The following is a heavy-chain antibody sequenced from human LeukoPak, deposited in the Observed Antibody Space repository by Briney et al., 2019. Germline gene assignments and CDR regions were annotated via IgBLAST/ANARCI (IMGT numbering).Heavy chain of an antibody. J-gene: IGHJ4*02. Sequence: GGSLRLSCAASGFTFSSSAMTWVRQAPGKGLEGVSTLTSGGSTYYADSVKGRFTISRDNSKNTLYLQMNSLRAEDTAVYYCAKGLRGYSYGLDYWGQGTLVTVSS. CDR3: AKGLRGYSYGLDY. D-gene: IGHD5-18*01. V-gene: IGHV3-23*01. CDR2: LTSGGST. CDR1: GFTFSSSA.